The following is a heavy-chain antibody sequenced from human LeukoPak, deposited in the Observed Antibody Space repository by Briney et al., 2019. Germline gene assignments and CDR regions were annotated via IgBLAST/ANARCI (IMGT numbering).Heavy chain of an antibody. Sequence: ASVKVSCSASGYTFTGYYMHWVRQAPGQGLEWMGWINPNSGGTNYEQKFQGRVTMTRDTSISTAYMELSRLRSDDTAVYYCARVGYYGSGAPNDAFDIWGQGTMVTVSS. D-gene: IGHD3-10*01. CDR3: ARVGYYGSGAPNDAFDI. V-gene: IGHV1-2*02. J-gene: IGHJ3*02. CDR1: GYTFTGYY. CDR2: INPNSGGT.